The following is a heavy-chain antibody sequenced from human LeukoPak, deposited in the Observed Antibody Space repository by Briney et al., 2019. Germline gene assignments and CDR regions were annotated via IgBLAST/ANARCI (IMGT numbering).Heavy chain of an antibody. J-gene: IGHJ6*03. CDR2: IIPIFGTA. CDR3: ARDVRYCSSTSCYYDYYYYMDG. D-gene: IGHD2-2*01. CDR1: GGTFSSYA. Sequence: SVKVSCKASGGTFSSYAISWVRQAPGQGLEWMGRIIPIFGTANYAQKFQGRVTITTDESTSTAYMELSSLRSEDTAVYYCARDVRYCSSTSCYYDYYYYMDGWGKGTTVTVSS. V-gene: IGHV1-69*05.